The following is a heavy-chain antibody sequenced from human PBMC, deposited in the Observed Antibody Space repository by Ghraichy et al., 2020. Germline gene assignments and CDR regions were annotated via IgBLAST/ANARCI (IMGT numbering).Heavy chain of an antibody. CDR2: ISGSGGST. Sequence: GGSLRLSCAASGFTFSSYAMSWVRQAPGKGLEWVSAISGSGGSTYYADSVKGRFTISRDNSKNTLYLQMNSLRAEDTAVYYCAKAPTTVTNPADDAFDIWGQGTMVTVSS. CDR1: GFTFSSYA. V-gene: IGHV3-23*01. J-gene: IGHJ3*02. D-gene: IGHD4-17*01. CDR3: AKAPTTVTNPADDAFDI.